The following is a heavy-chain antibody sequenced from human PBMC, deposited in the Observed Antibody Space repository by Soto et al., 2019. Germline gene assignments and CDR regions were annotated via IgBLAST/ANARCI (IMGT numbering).Heavy chain of an antibody. J-gene: IGHJ6*02. CDR2: TNPNNGNA. D-gene: IGHD1-26*01. CDR3: ARIKWGLNYYNGMDV. V-gene: IGHV1-8*01. CDR1: GYTFITYD. Sequence: SVKVSCKASGYTFITYDINWVRQAAGQGLEWMGWTNPNNGNAGYAQKFQGRVTMTRNTSISTAYMELSSLRFDDTAVYYCARIKWGLNYYNGMDVWGQGTTVTVSS.